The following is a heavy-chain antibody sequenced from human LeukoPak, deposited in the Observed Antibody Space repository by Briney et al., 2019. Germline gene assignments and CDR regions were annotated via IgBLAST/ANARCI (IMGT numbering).Heavy chain of an antibody. V-gene: IGHV4-59*01. CDR3: ATLTYYDPTQCGMDV. J-gene: IGHJ6*02. D-gene: IGHD3-22*01. Sequence: SETLSLTCTVSGGSIGSDYWSWIRQPPGKGLEWIGYIYYSGSTNYNPSLQSRVTISVDTSKNQFSLKLSSVTAADTAVYYCATLTYYDPTQCGMDVWGQGTTVTVSS. CDR1: GGSIGSDY. CDR2: IYYSGST.